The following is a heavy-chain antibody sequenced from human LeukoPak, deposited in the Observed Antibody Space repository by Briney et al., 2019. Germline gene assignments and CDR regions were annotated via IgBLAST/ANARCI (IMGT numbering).Heavy chain of an antibody. CDR1: ELSFKTYS. J-gene: IGHJ3*01. CDR3: ARGFCSGGTCYRITGTFDV. V-gene: IGHV3-21*01. D-gene: IGHD2-15*01. CDR2: ISLAGTYV. Sequence: GGSLRLSCAASELSFKTYSMNWLRQSPGKGLEWVASISLAGTYVDYADSVKGRFTISRDNGNNSLFLEMTSLRADDTAVYYCARGFCSGGTCYRITGTFDVWGHGTMVSVSS.